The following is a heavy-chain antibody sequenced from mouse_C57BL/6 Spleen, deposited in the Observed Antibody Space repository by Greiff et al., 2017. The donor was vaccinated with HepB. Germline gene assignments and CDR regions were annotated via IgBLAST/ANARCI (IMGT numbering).Heavy chain of an antibody. D-gene: IGHD1-1*01. J-gene: IGHJ4*01. CDR2: IDPANGNT. CDR1: GFNIKNTY. CDR3: ALITTAGYYAMDY. Sequence: EVQLQQSVAELVRPGASVKLSCTASGFNIKNTYMHWVKQRPEQGLEWIGRIDPANGNTKYAPKFQGKATITADTSSNTAYLQLSSLTSEYTAIYYCALITTAGYYAMDYWGQGTSVTVSS. V-gene: IGHV14-3*01.